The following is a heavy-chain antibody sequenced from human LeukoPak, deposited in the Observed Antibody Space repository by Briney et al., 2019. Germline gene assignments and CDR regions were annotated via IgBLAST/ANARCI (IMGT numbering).Heavy chain of an antibody. Sequence: PSETLSLTCTVSGGSISSYYWSWIRQPPGKGLEWIGYIFYSGSTRYNPSLKSRVTMSLDTSKNQFSLKLSSVIAADTAVYYCARGRRSIVVVVAATPIGIDPWGQGTLVTVSS. CDR1: GGSISSYY. CDR3: ARGRRSIVVVVAATPIGIDP. D-gene: IGHD2-15*01. V-gene: IGHV4-59*01. CDR2: IFYSGST. J-gene: IGHJ5*02.